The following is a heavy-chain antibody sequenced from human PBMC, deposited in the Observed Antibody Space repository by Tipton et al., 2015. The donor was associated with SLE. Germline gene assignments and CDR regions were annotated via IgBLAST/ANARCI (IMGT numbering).Heavy chain of an antibody. CDR1: GYTFTSYY. CDR3: ARDLGTSVGHWYFDL. D-gene: IGHD2-2*01. J-gene: IGHJ2*01. CDR2: INPSGGST. V-gene: IGHV1-46*01. Sequence: QLVQSGPEVKKPGASVKVSCKAPGYTFTSYYMHWVRQAPGQGLEWMGIINPSGGSTSYAQKFQGRVTMTRDTSTSTVYMELSSLRSEDTAVYYCARDLGTSVGHWYFDLWGRGTLVTVSS.